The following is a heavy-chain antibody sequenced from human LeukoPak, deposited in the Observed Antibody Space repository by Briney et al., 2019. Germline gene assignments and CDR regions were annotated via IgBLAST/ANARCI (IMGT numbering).Heavy chain of an antibody. CDR3: ARRYFDY. J-gene: IGHJ4*02. CDR1: GFTFSDFW. Sequence: PGRSLRLSCAASGFTFSDFWMQWVRQAPGKGLEWVANIKQDGGEKYYVDSVKGRFTISRDNAMNALYLQMNNLRAEDTAVYYCARRYFDYWGQGTLVTVSS. CDR2: IKQDGGEK. V-gene: IGHV3-7*03.